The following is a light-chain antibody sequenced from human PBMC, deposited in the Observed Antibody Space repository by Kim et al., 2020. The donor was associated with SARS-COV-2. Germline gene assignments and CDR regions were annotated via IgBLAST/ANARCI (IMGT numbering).Light chain of an antibody. J-gene: IGKJ2*01. CDR2: GAS. CDR1: QSVSSN. CDR3: HQYNNWPPT. V-gene: IGKV3-15*01. Sequence: EIVMTQSPATLSVSPGERATLSCRASQSVSSNLGWYQQKSGQAPRLLIYGASTRATGIPARFSGSGSGTEFTLTISSLQSEDFAVYYCHQYNNWPPTFGQGTKLEIK.